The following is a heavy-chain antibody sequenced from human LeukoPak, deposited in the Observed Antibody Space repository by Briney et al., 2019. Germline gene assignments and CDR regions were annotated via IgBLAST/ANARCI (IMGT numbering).Heavy chain of an antibody. CDR2: ISGSGGST. D-gene: IGHD3-10*01. CDR1: GFTFISYA. J-gene: IGHJ4*02. CDR3: AKDYYGSGSPFDY. Sequence: GSLRLSCAASGFTFISYAVSWVRQAPGKGLEWVSAISGSGGSTYYADSVKGRFTISRDNSKNTLYLQMTSLRAEDTAVYYCAKDYYGSGSPFDYWGQGPLVTVSS. V-gene: IGHV3-23*01.